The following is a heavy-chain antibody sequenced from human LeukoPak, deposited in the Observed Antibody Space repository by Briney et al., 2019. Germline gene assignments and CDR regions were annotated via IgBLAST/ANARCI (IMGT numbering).Heavy chain of an antibody. J-gene: IGHJ4*02. CDR2: INHSGST. Sequence: PSETLSLTCAVDGRSFSGYYWSLIRQPPGKGLEWIGEINHSGSTNYNPSLKSRVTISVDTSKNQFSLKLSSVTAADTAVYYCARVPAAIAYYDFWSGYSIPDYWGQGTLVTVSS. CDR1: GRSFSGYY. D-gene: IGHD3-3*01. CDR3: ARVPAAIAYYDFWSGYSIPDY. V-gene: IGHV4-34*01.